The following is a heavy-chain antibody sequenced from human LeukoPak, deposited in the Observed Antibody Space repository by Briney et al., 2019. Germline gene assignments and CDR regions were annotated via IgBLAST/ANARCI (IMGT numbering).Heavy chain of an antibody. Sequence: GPTLVNPTQTLTVTCTFSGFSLNTSGVGVGWIRQPPGKALEWLALIYWDDDKRYSPSLKSRLTITKDTSKNQVVLTMTNMDPVDTATYYCAHRSSSWYEFDYWGQGTLVTVSS. J-gene: IGHJ4*02. CDR1: GFSLNTSGVG. CDR3: AHRSSSWYEFDY. V-gene: IGHV2-5*02. D-gene: IGHD6-13*01. CDR2: IYWDDDK.